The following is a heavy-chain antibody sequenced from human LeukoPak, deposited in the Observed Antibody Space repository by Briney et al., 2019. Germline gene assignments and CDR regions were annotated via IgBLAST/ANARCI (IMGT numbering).Heavy chain of an antibody. D-gene: IGHD5-18*01. CDR2: VSYDGSED. J-gene: IGHJ2*01. Sequence: HPGGSLRLSCAPSGFTFSGYGMHWVRQAPGKGLEWLSGVSYDGSEDDYADSVKGRFTISRDNSKNTLYLQMNSLRAEDTAVYYCARNAGEGYNWYFDLWGRGTLVTVSS. CDR1: GFTFSGYG. V-gene: IGHV3-33*05. CDR3: ARNAGEGYNWYFDL.